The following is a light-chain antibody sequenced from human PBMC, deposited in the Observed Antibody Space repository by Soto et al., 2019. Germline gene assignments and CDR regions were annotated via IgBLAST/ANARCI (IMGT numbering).Light chain of an antibody. Sequence: QSALTQPASVSGSPGQSITISCTGTSSDVGGYNYVSWYQQHPGKAPKLMIYEVSNRPSGVSNRFSGSKSGNTASLTISGLQAEDEADYYCSSYTSSSTPWVLGTG. V-gene: IGLV2-14*01. CDR2: EVS. CDR1: SSDVGGYNY. CDR3: SSYTSSSTPWV. J-gene: IGLJ1*01.